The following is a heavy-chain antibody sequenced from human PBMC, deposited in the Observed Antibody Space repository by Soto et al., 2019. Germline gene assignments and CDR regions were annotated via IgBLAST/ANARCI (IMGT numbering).Heavy chain of an antibody. CDR1: GFVFIDYA. CDR2: ISAGGSDT. J-gene: IGHJ4*02. D-gene: IGHD2-2*01. V-gene: IGHV3-23*01. Sequence: GGSLILSSVASGFVFIDYAMIWVLQSPGKGLEWVSAISAGGSDTYYADSVKGRFTVSRVNSESTLYLQMNTLRAEDTAIYYCASVPIWCGSSSCYTEGFDSWGQGTLVTVSS. CDR3: ASVPIWCGSSSCYTEGFDS.